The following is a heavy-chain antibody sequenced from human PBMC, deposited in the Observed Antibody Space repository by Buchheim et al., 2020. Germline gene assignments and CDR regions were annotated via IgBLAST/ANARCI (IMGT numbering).Heavy chain of an antibody. CDR2: TYYRSKWYN. Sequence: QVQLQQSGPGLVKPSQTLSLTCAISGDSVSSNSAAWDWIRQSPSRGLEWLGRTYYRSKWYNDYEVSVKSRITINPDTSKNQFSLQLNSVTPEDTAVYYCARVHVRPFHSVDYYYGMDVWGQGTT. CDR1: GDSVSSNSAA. J-gene: IGHJ6*02. D-gene: IGHD2-2*01. V-gene: IGHV6-1*01. CDR3: ARVHVRPFHSVDYYYGMDV.